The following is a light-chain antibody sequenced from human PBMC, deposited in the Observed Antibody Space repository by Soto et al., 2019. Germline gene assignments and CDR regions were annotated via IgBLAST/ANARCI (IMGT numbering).Light chain of an antibody. CDR3: QQSYSNPLT. V-gene: IGKV1-39*01. CDR2: AAA. CDR1: QSISSF. J-gene: IGKJ4*01. Sequence: DIQMTQSPSSLSASVGDRVTITCRASQSISSFLNWYQQKPGTAPKVLINAAASLQSGVPSRFSGSGSGTDFTLTISSLQPEDFATYYCQQSYSNPLTFGGGTKVEIK.